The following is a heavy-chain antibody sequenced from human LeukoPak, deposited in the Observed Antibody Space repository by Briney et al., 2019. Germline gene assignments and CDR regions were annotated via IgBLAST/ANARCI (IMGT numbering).Heavy chain of an antibody. CDR1: VFTVSSNY. D-gene: IGHD3-10*01. Sequence: GGSLRLSCAASVFTVSSNYMSWVRQAPGKGLEWVSFIYSAGNTYYADSVKGRFTISRDNSKNTLYLQMNSLRAEDTAVYYCARASKGSAPFDYWGQGTLVTVSS. V-gene: IGHV3-53*01. CDR2: IYSAGNT. J-gene: IGHJ4*02. CDR3: ARASKGSAPFDY.